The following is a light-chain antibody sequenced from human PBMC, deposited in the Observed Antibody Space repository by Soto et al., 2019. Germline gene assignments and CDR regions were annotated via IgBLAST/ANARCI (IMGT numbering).Light chain of an antibody. Sequence: EIVMTQSPATLSLSPGDRATLSCRASQGVSSNLVWYQQKPGQAPRLLIYDTSTRASDVPARFSGSGSETEFTLTISGLQSEDFGIYYCHHYNNWPPRNTFGQGTKVDIK. V-gene: IGKV3-15*01. CDR3: HHYNNWPPRNT. J-gene: IGKJ2*01. CDR1: QGVSSN. CDR2: DTS.